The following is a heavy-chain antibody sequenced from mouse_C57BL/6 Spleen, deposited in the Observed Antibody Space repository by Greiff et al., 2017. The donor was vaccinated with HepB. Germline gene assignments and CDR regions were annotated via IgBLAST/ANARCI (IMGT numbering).Heavy chain of an antibody. CDR1: GYAFSSSW. CDR3: AREETGTLYWYSDV. D-gene: IGHD4-1*01. J-gene: IGHJ1*03. Sequence: VKLVESGPELVKPGASVKISCKASGYAFSSSWMNWVKQRPGKGLEWIGRIYPGDGDTNYNGKFKGKATLTADKSSTTAYMQLSSLTSEDSAVYFCAREETGTLYWYSDVWGTGTTVTVSS. CDR2: IYPGDGDT. V-gene: IGHV1-82*01.